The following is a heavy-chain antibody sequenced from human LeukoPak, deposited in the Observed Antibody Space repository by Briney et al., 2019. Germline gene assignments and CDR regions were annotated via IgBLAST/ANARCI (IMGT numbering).Heavy chain of an antibody. J-gene: IGHJ4*02. V-gene: IGHV3-74*01. CDR1: GFTFSNYC. CDR3: ARVHGGNSGGDFDY. CDR2: INGDGSST. D-gene: IGHD4-23*01. Sequence: GGSLRLSCTASGFTFSNYCMHWARQAPGKGLVWVSRINGDGSSTSYADSVKGRFTISRDNAKNTLYLQMNSLRAEDTAVYYCARVHGGNSGGDFDYWGQGTLVTVSS.